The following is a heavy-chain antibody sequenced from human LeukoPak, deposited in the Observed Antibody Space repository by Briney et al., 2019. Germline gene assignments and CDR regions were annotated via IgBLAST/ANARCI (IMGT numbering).Heavy chain of an antibody. CDR3: ARDESGYGSGSYDY. CDR1: GYTFTSYG. CDR2: ISAYNGNT. V-gene: IGHV1-18*01. D-gene: IGHD3-10*01. J-gene: IGHJ4*02. Sequence: ASVKVSCKASGYTFTSYGISWVRQAPGQGLEWMGWISAYNGNTNYAQQLQGRVTMTTDTSTSTAYMELRSLRSDDTAVYYCARDESGYGSGSYDYWGQGTLVTVSS.